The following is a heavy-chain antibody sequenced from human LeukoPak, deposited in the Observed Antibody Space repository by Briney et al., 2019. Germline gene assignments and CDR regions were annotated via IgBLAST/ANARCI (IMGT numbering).Heavy chain of an antibody. D-gene: IGHD5-18*01. Sequence: SETLSLTCAVYGGSFSGYYWSWIRQPPGKGREWIGEINHSGSTNYNPPLKSRVTISVDTSKNQFSLKLSSVTAADKAVYYCASSTPWIQLWYGRGYWGQGTLVTVSS. CDR3: ASSTPWIQLWYGRGY. V-gene: IGHV4-34*01. J-gene: IGHJ4*02. CDR1: GGSFSGYY. CDR2: INHSGST.